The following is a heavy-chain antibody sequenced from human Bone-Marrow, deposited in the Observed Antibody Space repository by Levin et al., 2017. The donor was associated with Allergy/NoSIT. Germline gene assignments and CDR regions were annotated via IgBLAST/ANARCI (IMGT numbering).Heavy chain of an antibody. CDR2: ISFDGKNK. J-gene: IGHJ6*02. D-gene: IGHD6-19*01. CDR1: GFTFTRYS. V-gene: IGHV3-30*04. CDR3: ARYGWYSSSGYHYYYGMDV. Sequence: GGSLRLSCVASGFTFTRYSMHWVRQAPGKGLEWVAVISFDGKNKYYRDSVKGRFTISGDNSRYTLYLEMNSLRAEDTAVYYCARYGWYSSSGYHYYYGMDVWGQGTTVTVSS.